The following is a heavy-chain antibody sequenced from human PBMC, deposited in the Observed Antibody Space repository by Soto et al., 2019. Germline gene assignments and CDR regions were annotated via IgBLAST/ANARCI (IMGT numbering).Heavy chain of an antibody. V-gene: IGHV2-5*02. CDR2: IYWDDDN. J-gene: IGHJ4*02. D-gene: IGHD3-3*01. CDR3: AHRQSVYYFDY. Sequence: SGPTLVNPTHTLTLICTFSGFSLSTSGAGVAWIRQPPGKALERLALIYWDDDNRYSPSLKSRLTITKDTSKNQVVLTMANMDPVDTATYFCAHRQSVYYFDYWGQGTLVTVSS. CDR1: GFSLSTSGAG.